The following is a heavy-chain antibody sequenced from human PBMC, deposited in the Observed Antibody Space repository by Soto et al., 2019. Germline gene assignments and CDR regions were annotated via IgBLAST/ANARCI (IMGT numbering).Heavy chain of an antibody. CDR2: TIPLLNVA. Sequence: SVKVSCTASGGTFSTSTFTWVRQAPGQGLEWMGRTIPLLNVADYAQDFQGRLTITADRSTSTTYMELTSLTSKDTAVYYCARDSPIGSTFSGYDAIDSWGQGTLVTVSS. V-gene: IGHV1-69*04. CDR3: ARDSPIGSTFSGYDAIDS. CDR1: GGTFSTST. J-gene: IGHJ4*02. D-gene: IGHD5-12*01.